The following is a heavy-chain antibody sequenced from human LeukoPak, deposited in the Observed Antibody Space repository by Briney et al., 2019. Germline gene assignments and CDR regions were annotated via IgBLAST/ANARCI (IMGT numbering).Heavy chain of an antibody. J-gene: IGHJ5*02. Sequence: GASVKVSCKASGYTFTSYAMHWVRQAPGQRLEWMGWINAGNGNTKYSQKFQGRVTITRDTSASTAYMELSSLRSEDTAVYYCATGAAAGRGGWFNPWGQGTLVTVSS. D-gene: IGHD6-13*01. CDR1: GYTFTSYA. CDR3: ATGAAAGRGGWFNP. CDR2: INAGNGNT. V-gene: IGHV1-3*01.